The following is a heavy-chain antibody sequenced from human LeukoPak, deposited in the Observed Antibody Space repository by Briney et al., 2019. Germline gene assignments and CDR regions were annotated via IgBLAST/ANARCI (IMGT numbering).Heavy chain of an antibody. J-gene: IGHJ4*02. CDR2: ISSNGGST. Sequence: GGSLRLSCSASGFTFSSYAMHWVRQAPGKGLDYVSAISSNGGSTYYADSVKGRFTISRDNSKNTLYLQMSSLRAEDTAVYYCVKGAYMALYYFDYWGQGTLFTVSS. D-gene: IGHD2-2*02. CDR1: GFTFSSYA. CDR3: VKGAYMALYYFDY. V-gene: IGHV3-64D*06.